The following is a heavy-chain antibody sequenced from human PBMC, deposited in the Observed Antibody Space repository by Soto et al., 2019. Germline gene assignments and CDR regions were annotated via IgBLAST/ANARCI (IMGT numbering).Heavy chain of an antibody. CDR1: GFTFHHYA. CDR3: AKDTGPN. Sequence: GGSLRLSCVASGFTFHHYAMHWVRQAPGKGLEWVSGISWNSNTIAYADSVKGRFTISRDNAKNSLYLQMNSLRAEDTAFYYCAKDTGPNWGQGTLVTVSS. V-gene: IGHV3-9*01. CDR2: ISWNSNTI. J-gene: IGHJ4*02.